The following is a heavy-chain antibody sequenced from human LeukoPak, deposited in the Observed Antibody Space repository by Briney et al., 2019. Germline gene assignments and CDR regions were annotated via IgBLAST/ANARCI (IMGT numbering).Heavy chain of an antibody. CDR2: IKQDESEK. CDR3: AREIVQDYSDYKSYFDS. Sequence: GGSLRLSCAASGFTFSSYSMNWVRQAPGKGLEWVANIKQDESEKNYVDSVKGRFTISRDNAKDSLYLQMNSLRAEDTAVYYCAREIVQDYSDYKSYFDSWGQGALVTVSS. J-gene: IGHJ4*02. D-gene: IGHD4-11*01. V-gene: IGHV3-7*01. CDR1: GFTFSSYS.